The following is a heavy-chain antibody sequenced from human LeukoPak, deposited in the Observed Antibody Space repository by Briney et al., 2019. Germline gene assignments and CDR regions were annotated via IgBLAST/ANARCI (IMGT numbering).Heavy chain of an antibody. CDR3: AKDLSSSRMDYYYYGMDV. CDR1: GFTFSSYA. Sequence: GGSLRLSCAASGFTFSSYAMSWVRQAPGKGLEWVSAISGSGGSTYYADSVKGRFTISRDNSKNTLYLQMNSLRAEDTAVYYCAKDLSSSRMDYYYYGMDVWGQGTTVTVSS. CDR2: ISGSGGST. D-gene: IGHD6-13*01. J-gene: IGHJ6*02. V-gene: IGHV3-23*01.